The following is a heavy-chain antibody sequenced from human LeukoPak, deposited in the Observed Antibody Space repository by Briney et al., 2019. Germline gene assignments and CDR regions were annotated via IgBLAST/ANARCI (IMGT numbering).Heavy chain of an antibody. CDR3: ARSFPRGIITYYYYGMDV. CDR1: GYTFTGYY. V-gene: IGHV1-2*02. Sequence: ASVKVSCKASGYTFTGYYMHWVRQAPGQGLEWMGWINPNSGGTNYAQKFQGRVTMTRDTSISTAYMELSRLRSDDTAVYYCARSFPRGIITYYYYGMDVWGQGTTVTVSS. CDR2: INPNSGGT. J-gene: IGHJ6*02. D-gene: IGHD3-16*01.